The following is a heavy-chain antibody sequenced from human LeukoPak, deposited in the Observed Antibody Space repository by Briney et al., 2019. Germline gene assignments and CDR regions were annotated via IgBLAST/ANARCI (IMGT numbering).Heavy chain of an antibody. V-gene: IGHV4-34*01. D-gene: IGHD3-16*02. Sequence: SETLSLTCAVYGGTFSGYYWSWIRQPPGKGLEWIGEINHSGSTNYNPSLKSRVTISVDTYKNQFPLKLSSVTAADTAVYYCARRIVDYVWGSYRYISAHFDNWAREPWSPSPQ. J-gene: IGHJ4*02. CDR1: GGTFSGYY. CDR2: INHSGST. CDR3: ARRIVDYVWGSYRYISAHFDN.